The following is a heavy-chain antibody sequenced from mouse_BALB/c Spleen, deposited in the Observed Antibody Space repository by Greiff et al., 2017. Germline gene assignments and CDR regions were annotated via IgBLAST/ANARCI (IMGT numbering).Heavy chain of an antibody. CDR3: ARDSYDYDGYYFDY. Sequence: VHLVESGGGLVQPGGSRKLSCAASGFTFSDYGMAWVRQAPGKGPEWVAFISNLAYSIYYADTVTGRFTISRENAKNTLYLEMSSLRSEDTAMYYCARDSYDYDGYYFDYGGQGTTLTVSS. CDR2: ISNLAYSI. V-gene: IGHV5-15*02. D-gene: IGHD2-4*01. J-gene: IGHJ2*01. CDR1: GFTFSDYG.